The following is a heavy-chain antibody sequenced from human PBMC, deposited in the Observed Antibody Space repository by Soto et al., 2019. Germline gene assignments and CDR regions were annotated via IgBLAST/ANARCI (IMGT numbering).Heavy chain of an antibody. D-gene: IGHD2-21*02. J-gene: IGHJ4*02. V-gene: IGHV4-39*01. CDR1: GGSISTSNYY. CDR3: ATFVAPASRHTGFDF. Sequence: PSETLSLTCTVSGGSISTSNYYWGWVRQPPGKGLEWIGNIYYSGTTYYNPSLKSRVTISVDTSKNQFSLKLNSVTAADKAVYFCATFVAPASRHTGFDFWGPGILVTVSS. CDR2: IYYSGTT.